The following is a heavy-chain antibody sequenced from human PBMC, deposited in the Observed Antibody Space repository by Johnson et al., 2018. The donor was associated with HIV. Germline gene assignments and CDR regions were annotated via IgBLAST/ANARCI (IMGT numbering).Heavy chain of an antibody. CDR1: GFTFSNAW. CDR2: IKSKTDGGTT. D-gene: IGHD5-12*01. J-gene: IGHJ3*02. V-gene: IGHV3-15*01. CDR3: TTGWYSGYDLPNAFDI. Sequence: VQLVESGGGVVQPGRSLRLSCAASGFTFSNAWMSWVRQAPGKGLEWVGRIKSKTDGGTTDYAAPVKGSFTISRDDSKNTLYLQMNSLKTEDTAVYYCTTGWYSGYDLPNAFDIWGQGTMVTVSS.